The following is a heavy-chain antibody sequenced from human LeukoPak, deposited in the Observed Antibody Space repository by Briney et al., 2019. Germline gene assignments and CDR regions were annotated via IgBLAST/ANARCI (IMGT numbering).Heavy chain of an antibody. Sequence: GGSLRLSCRASGFVFDSYVLAWVRQTPEKGLECVAAISGSGVTTYSADSVKGRFTISRDNPQRTMHLQMDSLRVEDAAVYYCVKGDTAMIDPINFFDYWGQGALVTVS. CDR3: VKGDTAMIDPINFFDY. CDR2: ISGSGVTT. V-gene: IGHV3-23*01. J-gene: IGHJ4*02. CDR1: GFVFDSYV. D-gene: IGHD5-18*01.